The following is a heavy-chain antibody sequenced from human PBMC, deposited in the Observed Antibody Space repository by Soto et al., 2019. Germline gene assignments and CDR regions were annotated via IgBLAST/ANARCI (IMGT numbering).Heavy chain of an antibody. J-gene: IGHJ6*02. Sequence: GGSLRLSCAASGFTLSNYAMSWVRQAPGEGLEWVSGISSSGNTFYADSVKGRFTISRDTSKNTLWLQMNSLRSEDTAVYYCAQDSAPQIVWGQGTTVTVSS. CDR3: AQDSAPQIV. D-gene: IGHD6-13*01. CDR2: ISSSGNT. CDR1: GFTLSNYA. V-gene: IGHV3-23*01.